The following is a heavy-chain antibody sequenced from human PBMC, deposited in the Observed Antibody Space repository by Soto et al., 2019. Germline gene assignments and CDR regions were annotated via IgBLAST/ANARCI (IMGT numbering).Heavy chain of an antibody. D-gene: IGHD6-19*01. CDR1: GYTFTGYY. CDR3: ARGPGEGYSSGWQKNEMTRVEYYFDY. CDR2: INPNSGGT. J-gene: IGHJ4*02. V-gene: IGHV1-2*04. Sequence: QVQLVQSGAEVKKPGASVKVSCKASGYTFTGYYMHWVRQAPGQGLVWMGWINPNSGGTNYAQKFQGWVTMTRDTSISTAYMELSRLRSDDTAVYSCARGPGEGYSSGWQKNEMTRVEYYFDYWGQGTLVTVSS.